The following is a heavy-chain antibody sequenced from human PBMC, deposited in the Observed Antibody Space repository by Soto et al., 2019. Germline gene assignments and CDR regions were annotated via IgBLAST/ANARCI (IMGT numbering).Heavy chain of an antibody. CDR2: IIPITATA. CDR3: ARSQGSSTSLEIYYYYYYGMDV. Sequence: QLQLVQSGAEVKKPGSSVKVSCKASGGTFGSYAISWVRQAPGQGLEWMGGIIPITATANYAQKFQGRVTITADGSTSTASMQLSSLRSEDTAVYYCARSQGSSTSLEIYYYYYYGMDVWGQGTTVTVSS. D-gene: IGHD2-2*01. CDR1: GGTFGSYA. J-gene: IGHJ6*02. V-gene: IGHV1-69*01.